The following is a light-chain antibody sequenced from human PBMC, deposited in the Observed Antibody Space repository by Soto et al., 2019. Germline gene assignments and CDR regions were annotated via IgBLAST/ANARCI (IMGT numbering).Light chain of an antibody. CDR2: DAF. Sequence: ESVLTQSPVTLSLSPGERATLSCRASPSVSNSLAWYQHKPGQAPRLLIYDAFNRATGVPTRFSGSGSGTDFTLTISSLEPEDFAVYYCQQRNRWPPVTFGGGTRVEIK. CDR3: QQRNRWPPVT. CDR1: PSVSNS. J-gene: IGKJ4*01. V-gene: IGKV3-11*01.